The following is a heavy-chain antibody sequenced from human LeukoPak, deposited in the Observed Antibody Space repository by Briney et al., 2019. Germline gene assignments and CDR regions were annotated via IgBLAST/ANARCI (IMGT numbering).Heavy chain of an antibody. V-gene: IGHV1-46*01. CDR3: ARGRLTRIVGATWGAFDI. CDR1: GYTFTRND. J-gene: IGHJ3*02. Sequence: ASVKVSCKASGYTFTRNDINWVRQATGQGLEWMGIINPSGGSTSYAQKFQGRVTMTRDTSTSTVYMELSSLRSEDTAVYYCARGRLTRIVGATWGAFDIWGQGTMVTVSS. D-gene: IGHD1-26*01. CDR2: INPSGGST.